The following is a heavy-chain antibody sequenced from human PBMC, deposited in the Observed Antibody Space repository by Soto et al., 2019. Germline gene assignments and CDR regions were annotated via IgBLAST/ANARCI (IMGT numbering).Heavy chain of an antibody. J-gene: IGHJ5*02. D-gene: IGHD5-12*01. CDR2: INHSGST. CDR1: GGSFSGYY. CDR3: ARGRDIVATIGRKGFDP. V-gene: IGHV4-34*01. Sequence: SETLSLTCAVYGGSFSGYYWSWIRQPPGKGLEWIGEINHSGSTNYNPSLKSRVTISVDTSKNQFSLKLSSVTAADTAVYYCARGRDIVATIGRKGFDPWGQGTLVTVSS.